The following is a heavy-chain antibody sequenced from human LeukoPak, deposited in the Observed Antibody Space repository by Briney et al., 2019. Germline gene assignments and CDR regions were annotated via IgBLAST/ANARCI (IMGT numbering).Heavy chain of an antibody. D-gene: IGHD2/OR15-2a*01. CDR1: GGSFSGYY. Sequence: PSETLSLTCAVYGGSFSGYYWSWIRQPPGKGLEWIGEINHSGSTNYNPSLKSRVTISVDTSKNQFPLKLSSVTAADTAVYYCARFLFYYYYMDVWGKGTTVTVSS. CDR3: ARFLFYYYYMDV. V-gene: IGHV4-34*01. CDR2: INHSGST. J-gene: IGHJ6*03.